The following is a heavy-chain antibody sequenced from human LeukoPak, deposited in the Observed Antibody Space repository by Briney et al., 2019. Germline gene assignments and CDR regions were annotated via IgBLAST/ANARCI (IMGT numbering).Heavy chain of an antibody. Sequence: GGSLRLSCAASGFTFSSYAMSWVRQAPGKGLEWVANIKEDGSEKYYVDSVKGRFTISRDNAKNSLYLQMNSLRAEDTAVYSCARERERFLNFWGQGTLVTVSS. J-gene: IGHJ4*02. V-gene: IGHV3-7*01. D-gene: IGHD3-3*01. CDR1: GFTFSSYA. CDR2: IKEDGSEK. CDR3: ARERERFLNF.